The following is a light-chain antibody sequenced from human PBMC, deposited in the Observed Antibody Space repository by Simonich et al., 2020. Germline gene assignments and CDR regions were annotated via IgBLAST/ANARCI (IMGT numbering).Light chain of an antibody. Sequence: QSALTQPASVSGSPGQSITISCTGTSSDVWSYNLVSWYQQHPGKAPKLMIYEGSKRPSGVSHRFSGSKSGNTASLTISGLQAEDEADYYCCSYAGSSNVVFGGGTKLTVL. V-gene: IGLV2-23*01. CDR2: EGS. CDR3: CSYAGSSNVV. CDR1: SSDVWSYNL. J-gene: IGLJ2*01.